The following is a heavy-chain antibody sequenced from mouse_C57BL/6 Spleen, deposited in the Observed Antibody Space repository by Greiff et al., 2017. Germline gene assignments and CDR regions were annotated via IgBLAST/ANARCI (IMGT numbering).Heavy chain of an antibody. CDR3: ARRGNYYAMDY. CDR1: GYAFTNYL. Sequence: QVQLKQSGAELVRPGTSVKVSCKASGYAFTNYLIEWVKQRPGQGLEWIGVINPGSGGTNYNEKFKGKATLTADKSSSTAYMQLSSLTSEDSAVYFCARRGNYYAMDYWGQGTSVTVSS. V-gene: IGHV1-54*01. CDR2: INPGSGGT. J-gene: IGHJ4*01.